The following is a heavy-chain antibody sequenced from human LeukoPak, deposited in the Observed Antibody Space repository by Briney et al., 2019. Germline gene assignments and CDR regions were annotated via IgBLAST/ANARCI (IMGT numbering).Heavy chain of an antibody. D-gene: IGHD6-25*01. CDR2: INHSGST. V-gene: IGHV4-34*10. CDR3: ARSRGRLAQLDF. Sequence: PGGSLRLSCAASGFTFSSYDMSWVRQPPGKGLEWIGEINHSGSTNYNPSLKSRITMSVDTSKNQFSLKVRSVTAADTAVYYCARSRGRLAQLDFWGQGTLVTVSS. J-gene: IGHJ4*02. CDR1: GFTFSSYD.